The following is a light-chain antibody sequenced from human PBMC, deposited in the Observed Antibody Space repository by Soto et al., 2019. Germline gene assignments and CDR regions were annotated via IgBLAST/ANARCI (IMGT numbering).Light chain of an antibody. J-gene: IGKJ5*01. CDR3: QHRSNWSIT. Sequence: EIVLTQSPATLSMSPGERVTLSCRASQSISTYLAWYQQKPGQSPRLLIYDASIRATDFPATFSGSGSGTDFTLTISSLAPEDFAVYYCQHRSNWSITFGQGTRVEIK. CDR2: DAS. CDR1: QSISTY. V-gene: IGKV3-11*01.